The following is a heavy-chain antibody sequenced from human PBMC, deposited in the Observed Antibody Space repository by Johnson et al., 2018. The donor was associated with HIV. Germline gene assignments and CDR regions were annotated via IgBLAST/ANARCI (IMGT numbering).Heavy chain of an antibody. CDR3: AKVLGYSSSSRDAFDI. D-gene: IGHD6-6*01. J-gene: IGHJ3*02. CDR1: GFTFEDHD. Sequence: VQLVESGGGLVQPGGSLRRPGAAAGFTFEDHDMNWVRQAPGKGLEWVSGINWNGDNTGYGDSVKGRFTISRDNSKNTLYLQMNSLRAEDTAVYYCAKVLGYSSSSRDAFDIWGQGTMVTVSS. V-gene: IGHV3-20*04. CDR2: INWNGDNT.